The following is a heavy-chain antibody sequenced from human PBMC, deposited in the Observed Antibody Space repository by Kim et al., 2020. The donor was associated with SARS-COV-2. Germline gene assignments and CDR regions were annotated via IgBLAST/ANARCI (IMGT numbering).Heavy chain of an antibody. CDR1: GGSFSGYY. V-gene: IGHV4-34*01. Sequence: SETLSLTCAVYGGSFSGYYWSWIRQPPGKGLEWIGEINHSGSTNYNPSLKSRVTISVDTSKNQFSLKLSSVTAADTAVYYCARGLTRGRFLDPYYYYGMDVWGQGTTVTVSS. D-gene: IGHD3-3*01. CDR3: ARGLTRGRFLDPYYYYGMDV. CDR2: INHSGST. J-gene: IGHJ6*02.